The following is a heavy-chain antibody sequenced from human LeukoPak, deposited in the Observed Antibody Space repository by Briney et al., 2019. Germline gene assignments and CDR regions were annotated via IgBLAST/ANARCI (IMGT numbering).Heavy chain of an antibody. Sequence: ASVKVSCKVSGYTLTELSMHWVRPAPGKGGKWMGDFDPEDGETIYAQKFQVRVTMSEDTATDTDNRELSSLRSEDTAVYCCAAGEDTAGGFDYWGQGTLVTVSS. CDR1: GYTLTELS. CDR3: AAGEDTAGGFDY. V-gene: IGHV1-24*01. D-gene: IGHD2-15*01. J-gene: IGHJ4*02. CDR2: FDPEDGET.